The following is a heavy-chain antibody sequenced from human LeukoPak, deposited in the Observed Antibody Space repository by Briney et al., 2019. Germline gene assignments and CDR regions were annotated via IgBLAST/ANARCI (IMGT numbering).Heavy chain of an antibody. Sequence: PGESLKMSCKASGYSFPTYWIGWVRQMPGKGLEWMGIIYPDDSDARYSPSFQGLVTISADRSISTVYLQWTSVKASDTAMYFCARSRAGIGYFDLWGRGTLVTVSS. CDR1: GYSFPTYW. CDR2: IYPDDSDA. D-gene: IGHD3-10*01. CDR3: ARSRAGIGYFDL. V-gene: IGHV5-51*01. J-gene: IGHJ2*01.